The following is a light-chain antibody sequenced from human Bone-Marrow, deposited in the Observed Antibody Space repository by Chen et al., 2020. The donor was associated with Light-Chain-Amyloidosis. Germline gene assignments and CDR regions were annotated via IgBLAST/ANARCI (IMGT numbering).Light chain of an antibody. CDR3: QSYQGSSQGV. Sequence: NFLLTHTHSVSDSPGKTVIISCTRSSCSIATNYVQWYQQRPGRSPTTVIYEDDQRPSGVPDRFSGSIDSSSNSASLTISGLKTEDEADYDCQSYQGSSQGVFGGGTKLTVL. J-gene: IGLJ3*02. CDR1: SCSIATNY. V-gene: IGLV6-57*01. CDR2: EDD.